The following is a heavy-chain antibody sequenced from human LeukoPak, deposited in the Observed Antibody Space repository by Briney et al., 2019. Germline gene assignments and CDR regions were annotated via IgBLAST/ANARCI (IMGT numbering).Heavy chain of an antibody. CDR3: ARGGAAAAFDY. J-gene: IGHJ4*02. V-gene: IGHV3-11*06. CDR2: ISSSSSYI. CDR1: GFTSSDYY. D-gene: IGHD2-2*01. Sequence: GGSLRLSCAASGFTSSDYYMSWIRQAPGKGLEWVSSISSSSSYIYYADSVKGRFTISRDNAKNSLYLQMNSLRAEDTAVYYCARGGAAAAFDYWGQGTLVTVSS.